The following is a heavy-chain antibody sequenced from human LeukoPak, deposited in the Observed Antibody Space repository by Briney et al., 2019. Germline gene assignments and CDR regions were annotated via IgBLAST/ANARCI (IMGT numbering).Heavy chain of an antibody. J-gene: IGHJ4*02. CDR3: ARHSPIDFSDFWGCDS. V-gene: IGHV4-30-2*01. CDR2: IYHSGST. CDR1: GGSISSGGYS. Sequence: PSETLSLTCAVSGGSISSGGYSWSWIRQPPGKGLEWIGYIYHSGSTYYNPSLKSRVTISVDRSKDQFSLRLSSVTAADTAIYYCARHSPIDFSDFWGCDSWGQGILVTVSS. D-gene: IGHD4-17*01.